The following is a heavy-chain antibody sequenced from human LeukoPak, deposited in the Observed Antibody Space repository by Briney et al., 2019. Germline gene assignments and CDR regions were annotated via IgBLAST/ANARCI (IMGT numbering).Heavy chain of an antibody. D-gene: IGHD6-6*01. CDR3: VRDSSSTYYFDS. V-gene: IGHV3-7*01. CDR2: IKQDGSEK. J-gene: IGHJ4*02. CDR1: GVTFSGNW. Sequence: GGSLRLTCAASGVTFSGNWMTWVRQAPGKGLEWVANIKQDGSEKYYVDSVKGRFTISRDNAKNSLYLQMNNLRAEDTAVYYCVRDSSSTYYFDSWGQGTLVTVSS.